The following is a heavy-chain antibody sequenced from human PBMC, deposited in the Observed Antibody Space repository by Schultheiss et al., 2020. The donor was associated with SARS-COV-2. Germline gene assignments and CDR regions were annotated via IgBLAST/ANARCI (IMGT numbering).Heavy chain of an antibody. D-gene: IGHD6-6*01. Sequence: SETLSLTCTVSGGSISSGSYYWSWIRQPPGKGLEWIGRIYISGSTNYNPSLKSRVTISVDTSKNQFSLKLSSVTAADTAVYYCARLGIAARPQADYWGQGTLVTVSS. CDR3: ARLGIAARPQADY. CDR2: IYISGST. V-gene: IGHV4-61*01. CDR1: GGSISSGSYY. J-gene: IGHJ4*02.